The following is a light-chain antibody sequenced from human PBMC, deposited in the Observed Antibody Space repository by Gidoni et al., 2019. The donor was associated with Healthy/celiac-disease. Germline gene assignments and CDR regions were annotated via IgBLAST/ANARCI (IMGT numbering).Light chain of an antibody. CDR3: CSYAGSYTFGV. V-gene: IGLV2-11*01. CDR1: SSDVGGYNY. Sequence: QSALTQPRSVSGSPGQSVTISCTGTSSDVGGYNYVSWYQQHPGKAPKLMIYDVSKRPSGVPDRCSGSRSGNTASLTSSGLQAEDEADYYCCSYAGSYTFGVFGGGTKLTVL. CDR2: DVS. J-gene: IGLJ3*02.